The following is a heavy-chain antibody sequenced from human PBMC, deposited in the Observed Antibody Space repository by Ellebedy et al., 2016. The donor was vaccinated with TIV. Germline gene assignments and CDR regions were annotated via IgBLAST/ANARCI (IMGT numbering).Heavy chain of an antibody. V-gene: IGHV3-74*01. J-gene: IGHJ5*02. CDR2: VSPDGSIT. D-gene: IGHD3-10*01. CDR3: SRDPGLNCFDP. CDR1: GFTFRSYW. Sequence: GGSLRLSXAASGFTFRSYWTHWVRQAPGKGLVWVSRVSPDGSITNYADSVKGRFTISTDNAKNTLYLLMNSLRAEDTAVYYCSRDPGLNCFDPWGQGTLVTVSS.